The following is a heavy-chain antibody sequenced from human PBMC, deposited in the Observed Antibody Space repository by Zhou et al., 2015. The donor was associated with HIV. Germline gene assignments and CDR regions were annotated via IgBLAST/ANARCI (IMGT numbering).Heavy chain of an antibody. CDR2: INQFGGDT. D-gene: IGHD2-2*01. V-gene: IGHV3-74*01. Sequence: EVQLVESGGDLVQPGGSLRLSCAASKFIFKNYWMHWVRQAPGKGLVWVAHINQFGGDTAYADSVKGRFTISRDNAKNTLYLQMHSLRVEDTAVYYCVREPLGYCSSDSCSREGLWDSWGQGTLVTVSS. CDR3: VREPLGYCSSDSCSREGLWDS. CDR1: KFIFKNYW. J-gene: IGHJ5*01.